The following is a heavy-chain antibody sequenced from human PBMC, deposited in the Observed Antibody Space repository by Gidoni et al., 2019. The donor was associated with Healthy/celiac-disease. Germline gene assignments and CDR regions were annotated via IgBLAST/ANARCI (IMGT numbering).Heavy chain of an antibody. D-gene: IGHD6-19*01. CDR1: GFTFSSYA. V-gene: IGHV3-23*01. Sequence: EVQLLESGGGLVQPGGSLRLSCAASGFTFSSYAMSWVRQAPGKGLEWVSAISGSGGSTYYADSVKGRFTISRDNSKNTLYLQMNSLRAEDTAVYYCAKDRRSGWYGGTYYFDYWGQGTLVTVSS. CDR3: AKDRRSGWYGGTYYFDY. J-gene: IGHJ4*02. CDR2: ISGSGGST.